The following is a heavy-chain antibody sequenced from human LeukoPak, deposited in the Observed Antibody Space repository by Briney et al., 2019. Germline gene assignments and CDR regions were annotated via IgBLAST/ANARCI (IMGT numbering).Heavy chain of an antibody. J-gene: IGHJ6*02. CDR1: GGTFSSYA. D-gene: IGHD3-3*01. V-gene: IGHV1-69*04. CDR2: IIPILGIA. Sequence: SVKVSCKASGGTFSSYAISWVRQAPGQGLEWVGRIIPILGIANYAQKFQGRVTITADKSASTAYMELSSLRSEDTAVYYCARGQGNTIFGVVITHPSYYYYYGMDVWGQGTMVTVSS. CDR3: ARGQGNTIFGVVITHPSYYYYYGMDV.